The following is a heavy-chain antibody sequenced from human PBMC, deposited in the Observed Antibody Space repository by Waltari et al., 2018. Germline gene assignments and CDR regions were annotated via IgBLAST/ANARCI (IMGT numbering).Heavy chain of an antibody. CDR2: ISSSSSTI. CDR1: GFTFSSYS. Sequence: EVQLVESGGGLVQPGGSLRLSCAASGFTFSSYSMNWVRQAPGKGLDWVSYISSSSSTIYYADSVKGRFTISRDNAKNSLYLQMNSLRAEDTAVYYCARGSSTSWSHNWFDPWGQGTLVTVSS. J-gene: IGHJ5*02. CDR3: ARGSSTSWSHNWFDP. V-gene: IGHV3-48*04. D-gene: IGHD2-2*01.